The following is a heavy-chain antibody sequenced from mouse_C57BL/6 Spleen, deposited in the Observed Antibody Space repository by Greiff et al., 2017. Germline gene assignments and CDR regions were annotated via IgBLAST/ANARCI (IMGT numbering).Heavy chain of an antibody. CDR2: IYPGSGST. D-gene: IGHD1-1*01. CDR3: ARGYYGSSQRGYFDY. CDR1: GYTFTSYW. J-gene: IGHJ2*01. Sequence: QVQLQQPGAELVKPGASVKMSYKASGYTFTSYWITWVKQRPGQGLEWIGDIYPGSGSTNYNEKFKSKATLTVDTSSSTAYMQLSSLTSEDSAVYYCARGYYGSSQRGYFDYWGQGTTLTVSS. V-gene: IGHV1-55*01.